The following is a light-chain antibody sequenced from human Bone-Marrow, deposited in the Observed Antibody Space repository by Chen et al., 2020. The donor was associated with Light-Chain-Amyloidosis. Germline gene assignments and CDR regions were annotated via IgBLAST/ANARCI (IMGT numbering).Light chain of an antibody. CDR1: QGIGTF. J-gene: IGKJ5*01. CDR3: QQRSNWPLSIT. V-gene: IGKV3-11*01. CDR2: DAS. Sequence: EVVLTQSPATLSLSPGERATLSCRASQGIGTFLAWYQQKPGQAPRLLIYDASNRATGIPPRFSGSGSGTDFTLTIISLEPEDFAVYYCQQRSNWPLSITFGLGTRLEIQ.